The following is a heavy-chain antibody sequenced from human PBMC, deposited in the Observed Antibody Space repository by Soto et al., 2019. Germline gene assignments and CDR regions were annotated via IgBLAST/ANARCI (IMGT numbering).Heavy chain of an antibody. Sequence: QVQLQQWGAGLLKPSETLSLTCAVYGGSFSGYYWSWIRQPPGKGLEWIGEINHSGSTNYNPSLTRRVARCVDTSKNQFSLKLSSVTAADTAVYYCVRGDILTGLGWFDPWGQGTLVTVSS. CDR2: INHSGST. CDR3: VRGDILTGLGWFDP. V-gene: IGHV4-34*01. CDR1: GGSFSGYY. D-gene: IGHD3-9*01. J-gene: IGHJ5*02.